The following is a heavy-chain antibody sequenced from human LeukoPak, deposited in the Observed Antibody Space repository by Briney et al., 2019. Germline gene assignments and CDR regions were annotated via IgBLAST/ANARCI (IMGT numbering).Heavy chain of an antibody. CDR3: ARAGDYTDFDP. CDR2: IIPIFGTA. D-gene: IGHD3-3*01. V-gene: IGHV1-69*13. CDR1: GGTFSSYA. J-gene: IGHJ5*02. Sequence: ASVKVSCKASGGTFSSYAISWVRQAPGQGLEWMGGIIPIFGTANYAQKFQGRVTITADESTSTAYMELSSLRSEDTAVYYCARAGDYTDFDPWAREPWSPSPQ.